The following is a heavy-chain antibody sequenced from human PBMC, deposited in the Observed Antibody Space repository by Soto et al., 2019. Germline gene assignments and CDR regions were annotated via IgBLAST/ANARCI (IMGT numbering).Heavy chain of an antibody. CDR3: ARGYDFWSGYYYPYGMDF. V-gene: IGHV3-30-3*01. D-gene: IGHD3-3*01. J-gene: IGHJ6*02. CDR1: GFTFSSYA. CDR2: ISYDGSNK. Sequence: GGSLRLSCAASGFTFSSYAMHWVRQAPGKGLEWVAVISYDGSNKNYADSVKGRFTISRDNSKNTLYLQMNSLRAEDTAVYYCARGYDFWSGYYYPYGMDFWGQGTTVTVSS.